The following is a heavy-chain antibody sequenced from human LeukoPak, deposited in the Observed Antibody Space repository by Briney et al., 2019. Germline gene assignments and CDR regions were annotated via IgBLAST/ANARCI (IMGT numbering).Heavy chain of an antibody. D-gene: IGHD6-13*01. V-gene: IGHV3-43D*03. CDR2: ISWDGGST. J-gene: IGHJ5*02. Sequence: PGGSLRLSCAASGFTFDDYAMHWVRQAPGKGLEWVSLISWDGGSTYYADSVKGRFTISRDNAKNSLYLQMNSLRAEDMALYYCAKGVSSSWSMNWFDPWGQGTLVTVSS. CDR1: GFTFDDYA. CDR3: AKGVSSSWSMNWFDP.